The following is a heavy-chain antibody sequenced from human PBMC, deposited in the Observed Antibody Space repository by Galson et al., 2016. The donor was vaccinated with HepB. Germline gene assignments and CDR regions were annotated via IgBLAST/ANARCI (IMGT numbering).Heavy chain of an antibody. D-gene: IGHD4-23*01. J-gene: IGHJ6*02. Sequence: SCKVSGHTFIELSMHWVRQAPGKGLEWMGGFDPEDGETIHAQKFQGRVTMTEVTATDTAYMELSTLRSEDTAVYYCLTGDYGGNSEYDYGMDVWGQGTTVTVSS. CDR3: LTGDYGGNSEYDYGMDV. CDR1: GHTFIELS. V-gene: IGHV1-24*01. CDR2: FDPEDGET.